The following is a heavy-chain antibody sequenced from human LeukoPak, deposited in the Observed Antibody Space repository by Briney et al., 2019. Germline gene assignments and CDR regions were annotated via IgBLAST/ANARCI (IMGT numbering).Heavy chain of an antibody. D-gene: IGHD3-10*01. CDR3: ARDRYYYGSGSYPYMDV. V-gene: IGHV4-34*01. Sequence: PGGSLRLSCAASGFTFSSYSMNWVRQAPGKGLEWIGEINHSGSTNYNPSLKSRVTISVDTSKNQFSLKLSSVTAVDTAVYYCARDRYYYGSGSYPYMDVWGKGTTVTISS. J-gene: IGHJ6*03. CDR1: GFTFSSYS. CDR2: INHSGST.